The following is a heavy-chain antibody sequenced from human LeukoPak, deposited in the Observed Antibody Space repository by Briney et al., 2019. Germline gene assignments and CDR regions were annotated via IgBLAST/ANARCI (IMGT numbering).Heavy chain of an antibody. CDR1: GFTFNAYW. D-gene: IGHD3-10*02. J-gene: IGHJ4*02. CDR2: IMKDGGVK. V-gene: IGHV3-7*01. CDR3: VKDRDFYVFYY. Sequence: PGGSLRLSCDASGFTFNAYWMAWVRQAPGKGLEWVANIMKDGGVKQYMDSVKGRFTISRDNAKNSLFLHMSSLRAEDTAVYYCVKDRDFYVFYYWGQGTLVTVSS.